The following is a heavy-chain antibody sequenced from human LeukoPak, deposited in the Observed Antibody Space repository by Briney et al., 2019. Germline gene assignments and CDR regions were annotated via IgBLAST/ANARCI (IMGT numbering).Heavy chain of an antibody. J-gene: IGHJ4*02. CDR3: ARGGQRPFDY. D-gene: IGHD6-25*01. CDR1: GGSISSYY. V-gene: IGHV4-59*01. Sequence: SETLSFTCTVSGGSISSYYWSWIRQPPGKGLEWIGYIYYSGSTNDNPPLKSRVTISVDTSKNQFSLKLSSVTAADTAVYYCARGGQRPFDYWGQGTLVTVSS. CDR2: IYYSGST.